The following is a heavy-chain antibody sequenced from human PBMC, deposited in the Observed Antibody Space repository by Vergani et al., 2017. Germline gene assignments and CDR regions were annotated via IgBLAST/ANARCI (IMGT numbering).Heavy chain of an antibody. J-gene: IGHJ4*02. CDR1: GGSISSGDYY. V-gene: IGHV4-30-4*08. CDR3: ARCSGSYSYYFDY. Sequence: QVQLQESGPGLVKPSQTLSLTCTVSGGSISSGDYYWSWIRQPPGKGLEWIGYIYYSGSTYYNPSLKRRVTISVDTSKNQFSLKLSSVTAADTTVYYCARCSGSYSYYFDYWGQGTLVTVSS. CDR2: IYYSGST. D-gene: IGHD1-26*01.